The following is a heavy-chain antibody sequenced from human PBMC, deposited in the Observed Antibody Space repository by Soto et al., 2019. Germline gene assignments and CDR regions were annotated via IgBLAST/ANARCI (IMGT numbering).Heavy chain of an antibody. CDR1: GLTFSSYA. V-gene: IGHV3-21*01. J-gene: IGHJ4*02. CDR2: ISSSSRNT. CDR3: ARDRTPNYYDSSGPPNI. Sequence: PGGSLRLSCIASGLTFSSYAMSWVRQAPGKGLEWVSAISSSSRNTYYADSVKGRFTISRDNAKNSLYLQMNSLRAEDTAVYYCARDRTPNYYDSSGPPNIWGQGTLVTVSS. D-gene: IGHD3-22*01.